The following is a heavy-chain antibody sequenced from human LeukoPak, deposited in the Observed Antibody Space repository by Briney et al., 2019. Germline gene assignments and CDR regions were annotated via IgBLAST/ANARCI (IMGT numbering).Heavy chain of an antibody. CDR2: INPNSGGT. V-gene: IGHV1-2*06. D-gene: IGHD2-21*02. CDR1: GYTFTGYY. CDR3: ARAKWGCGGDCYSMVDY. Sequence: ASVKVSFKASGYTFTGYYMHWVRQAPGQGLEWMGRINPNSGGTNYAQKFQGRVTMTRDTSISTAYMELSRLRSDDTAVYYCARAKWGCGGDCYSMVDYWGQGTLVTVSS. J-gene: IGHJ4*02.